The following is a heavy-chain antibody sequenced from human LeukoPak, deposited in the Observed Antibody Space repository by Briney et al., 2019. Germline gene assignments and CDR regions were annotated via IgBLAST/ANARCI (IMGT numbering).Heavy chain of an antibody. CDR1: GLTFSSYA. V-gene: IGHV3-30-3*01. D-gene: IGHD3-10*01. Sequence: GGSLRLSCAASGLTFSSYAMHWVRQAPGKGLEWVAVISYDGSNKYYADSVKGRFTISRDNSKNTLYLQMNSLRAEDTAVYYCARGARVYLREVYYYGMDVWDQGTTVTVSS. CDR2: ISYDGSNK. J-gene: IGHJ6*02. CDR3: ARGARVYLREVYYYGMDV.